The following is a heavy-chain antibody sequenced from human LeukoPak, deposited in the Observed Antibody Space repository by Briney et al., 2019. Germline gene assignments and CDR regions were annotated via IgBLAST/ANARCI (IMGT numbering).Heavy chain of an antibody. CDR2: INDSGGGT. CDR3: AKRERFIVATSP. D-gene: IGHD5-12*01. CDR1: GFTISSSA. J-gene: IGHJ5*02. V-gene: IGHV3-23*01. Sequence: PGGSLRLSCAASGFTISSSAMSWVRQAPGEGLEWVSGINDSGGGTYYADSVKGRFTISRDNSKNTLDLQMNSLRVEDTAVYYCAKRERFIVATSPWGQGTLVTVSS.